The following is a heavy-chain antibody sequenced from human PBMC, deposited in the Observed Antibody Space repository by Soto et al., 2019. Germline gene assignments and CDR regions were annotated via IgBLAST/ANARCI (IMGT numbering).Heavy chain of an antibody. CDR3: ARGYSVTSDY. J-gene: IGHJ4*02. D-gene: IGHD4-17*01. Sequence: SETLSLTCTVSGGSISSGGYYWSWIRQHPGKGLEWIGYIYYSGSTYYNPSLKSRVTISVDTSKNQFSLKLSSVTAADTAVYYCARGYSVTSDYWGQGTLVTSPQ. V-gene: IGHV4-31*03. CDR2: IYYSGST. CDR1: GGSISSGGYY.